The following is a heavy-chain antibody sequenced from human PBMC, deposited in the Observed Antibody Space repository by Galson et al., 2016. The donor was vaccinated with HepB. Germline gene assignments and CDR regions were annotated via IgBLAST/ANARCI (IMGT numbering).Heavy chain of an antibody. CDR2: ISSSSSYI. Sequence: SLRLSCAASGFTFSTYSMNWVRQVPGKGMEWVSSISSSSSYIYYGDSLKVRFTISRDNATNSLYLQMNSLRAEDTAVYDCARERGIQLWSRYGFDYWGQGTLVTVSS. CDR3: ARERGIQLWSRYGFDY. V-gene: IGHV3-21*01. D-gene: IGHD5-18*01. J-gene: IGHJ4*02. CDR1: GFTFSTYS.